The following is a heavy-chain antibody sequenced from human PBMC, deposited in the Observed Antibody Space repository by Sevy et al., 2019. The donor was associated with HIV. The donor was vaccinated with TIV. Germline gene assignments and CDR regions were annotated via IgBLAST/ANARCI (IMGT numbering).Heavy chain of an antibody. J-gene: IGHJ4*02. CDR2: ISGSGGST. V-gene: IGHV3-23*01. CDR1: GFTFSSYA. Sequence: GGSLRLSCAASGFTFSSYAMTWVRQAPGKGLEWVSLISGSGGSTFYADSVKGRFTISRDNSKNTLYLQMNSLRADDTAVYYCAKDGGYRSPSLANGGQGTLVTVSS. CDR3: AKDGGYRSPSLAN. D-gene: IGHD2-15*01.